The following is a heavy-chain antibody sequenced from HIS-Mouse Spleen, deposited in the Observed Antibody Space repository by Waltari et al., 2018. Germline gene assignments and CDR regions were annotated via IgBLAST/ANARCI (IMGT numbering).Heavy chain of an antibody. J-gene: IGHJ3*02. Sequence: QVQLVQSGAEVKKPGASVKVSCKASGYTFTGYYMHWVRQAPGQGLEWMGWINPNRGGTNYAQKFQGREPMTRDTSISTAYMELSRLRSDDTAVYYCAVVTRGDSSFAFDIWGQGTMVTVSS. CDR2: INPNRGGT. CDR3: AVVTRGDSSFAFDI. V-gene: IGHV1-2*02. D-gene: IGHD6-6*01. CDR1: GYTFTGYY.